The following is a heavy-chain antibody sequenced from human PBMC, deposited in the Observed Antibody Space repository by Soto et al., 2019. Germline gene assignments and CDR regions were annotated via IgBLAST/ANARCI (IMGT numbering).Heavy chain of an antibody. Sequence: SVKVSCKASGGTFSSYAISWVRQAPGQGLEWMGGIIPIFGTANYAQKFQGRVTITADESTSTAYMELSSLRSEDTAVYYCARDNGKRGYSYGYHEFDYWGQGTLVTVSS. CDR2: IIPIFGTA. CDR3: ARDNGKRGYSYGYHEFDY. V-gene: IGHV1-69*13. J-gene: IGHJ4*02. D-gene: IGHD5-18*01. CDR1: GGTFSSYA.